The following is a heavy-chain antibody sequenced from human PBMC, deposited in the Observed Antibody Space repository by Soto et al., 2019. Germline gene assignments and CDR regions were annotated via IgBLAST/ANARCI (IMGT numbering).Heavy chain of an antibody. CDR3: AREDPNYYDSSGYDY. D-gene: IGHD3-22*01. CDR2: IYHSGST. Sequence: PSXTLSLTCAVSGGSISSSNWWSWVRQPPGKGLEWIGEIYHSGSTNYNPSLKSRVTISVDKSKNQFSLKLSSVTAADTAVYYCAREDPNYYDSSGYDYWGQGTLVTVSS. V-gene: IGHV4-4*02. J-gene: IGHJ4*02. CDR1: GGSISSSNW.